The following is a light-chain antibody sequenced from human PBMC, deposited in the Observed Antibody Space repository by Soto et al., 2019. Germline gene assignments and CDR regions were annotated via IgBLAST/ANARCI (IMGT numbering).Light chain of an antibody. V-gene: IGLV2-14*03. CDR2: DVS. Sequence: QSALTQPASVCGSPGQSITISCTGSNNDVGAYNYVSWYQQHPGKAPKTMIYDVSNRPSGVSNRFSGSKSGNTASLTISGLQAEDEADYYCSSYTRSSTVAFGGGTKLTVL. J-gene: IGLJ3*02. CDR3: SSYTRSSTVA. CDR1: NNDVGAYNY.